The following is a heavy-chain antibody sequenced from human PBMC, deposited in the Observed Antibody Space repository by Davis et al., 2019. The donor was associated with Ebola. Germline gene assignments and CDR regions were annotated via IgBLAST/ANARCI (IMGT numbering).Heavy chain of an antibody. CDR1: GYTFSSYG. CDR2: ISGNNGNT. CDR3: AREPYSDYVYGMDV. D-gene: IGHD4-11*01. V-gene: IGHV1-18*01. Sequence: ASVKVSCKTSGYTFSSYGLSWVRQAPGQGLEWMGWISGNNGNTKYAQKFQGRVTITRDTSASTAYMELSSLRSEDTAVYYCAREPYSDYVYGMDVWGQGTTVNVSS. J-gene: IGHJ6*02.